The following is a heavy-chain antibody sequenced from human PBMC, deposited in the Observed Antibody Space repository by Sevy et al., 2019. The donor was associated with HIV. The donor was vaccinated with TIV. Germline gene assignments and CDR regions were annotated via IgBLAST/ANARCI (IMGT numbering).Heavy chain of an antibody. J-gene: IGHJ4*02. CDR1: GDSISSGGYY. CDR3: GRYYYVISGYNYFDF. Sequence: SETLSLTCTVPGDSISSGGYYWSWIRQPAGRGLEWIGRIYISGSTNYNPSLKSRVNISLDTSKNQFSLKLSSVTAADTAAYYCGRYYYVISGYNYFDFWGQGTLVTVSS. V-gene: IGHV4-61*02. D-gene: IGHD3-22*01. CDR2: IYISGST.